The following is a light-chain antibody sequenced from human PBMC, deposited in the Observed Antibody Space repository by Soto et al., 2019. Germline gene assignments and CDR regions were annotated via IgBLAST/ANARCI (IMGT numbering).Light chain of an antibody. CDR3: QQHSSYPLT. CDR1: QSISSY. CDR2: DAS. Sequence: DIQMTQSPSTLSVSVGDRVTIACRASQSISSYLAWYQRTPEKAPKLLIYDASNLETGVPSRFSGSGSGTEFTLTISSLQPHDFATYSCQQHSSYPLTFGRGTQVQI. V-gene: IGKV1-5*01. J-gene: IGKJ4*01.